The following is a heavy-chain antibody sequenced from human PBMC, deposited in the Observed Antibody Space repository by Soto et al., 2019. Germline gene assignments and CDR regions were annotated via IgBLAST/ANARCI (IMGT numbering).Heavy chain of an antibody. Sequence: QVQLQESGPGLVKPSETLSLTCTVSGGSISSYYWSWIRQPPGKGLEWIGDMYYSGSTNYNPSLKSRVTISVDTSKNQFSLKLSSVTAADTAVYYCARRWGRTFDYWGQGTLVTVSS. CDR3: ARRWGRTFDY. V-gene: IGHV4-59*08. CDR2: MYYSGST. D-gene: IGHD1-26*01. CDR1: GGSISSYY. J-gene: IGHJ4*02.